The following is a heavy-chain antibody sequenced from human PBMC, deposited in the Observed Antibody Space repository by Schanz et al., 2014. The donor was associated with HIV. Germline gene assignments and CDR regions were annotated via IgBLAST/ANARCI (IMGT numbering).Heavy chain of an antibody. J-gene: IGHJ4*02. D-gene: IGHD4-17*01. V-gene: IGHV3-66*02. CDR2: IHSGGST. CDR1: GFTVSSSH. Sequence: EVRLVESGGTSVQPGGSLRLSCAASGFTVSSSHMSWVRQAPGKGLEWVSIIHSGGSTYYADSVKGRFTISRDNSKNTLYLQMNSLRVEDTAVYYCAKNGDYAFYYFDYWGQGTLVTVSS. CDR3: AKNGDYAFYYFDY.